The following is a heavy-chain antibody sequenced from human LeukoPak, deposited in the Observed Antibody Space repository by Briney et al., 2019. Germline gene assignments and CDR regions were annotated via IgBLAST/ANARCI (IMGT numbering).Heavy chain of an antibody. CDR3: ARDFQLLSDAFDI. Sequence: GGSLRLSCAASGFTFSDYYMSWIRQAPGKGLEWVSYISSSGSTIYYADSVKGRFTISRDNAKNSLYLQMNSLRAEDTAVYYCARDFQLLSDAFDIWGQGTMVTVSS. CDR2: ISSSGSTI. D-gene: IGHD2-2*01. J-gene: IGHJ3*02. CDR1: GFTFSDYY. V-gene: IGHV3-11*04.